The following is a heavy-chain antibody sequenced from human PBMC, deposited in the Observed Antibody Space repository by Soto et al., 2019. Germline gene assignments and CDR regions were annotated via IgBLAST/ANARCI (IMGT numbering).Heavy chain of an antibody. CDR2: INHSGST. CDR1: GGSFSGYY. D-gene: IGHD2-15*01. J-gene: IGHJ5*02. V-gene: IGHV4-34*01. CDR3: ARGSRAILGYCSGGSCYSWFDP. Sequence: QVQLQQWGAGLLKPSETLSLTCAVYGGSFSGYYWSWIRQPPGKGLEWIGEINHSGSTNYNPSLKSRVTISVATSKNQFSLKLSSVTAADTAVYYCARGSRAILGYCSGGSCYSWFDPWGQGTLVTVSS.